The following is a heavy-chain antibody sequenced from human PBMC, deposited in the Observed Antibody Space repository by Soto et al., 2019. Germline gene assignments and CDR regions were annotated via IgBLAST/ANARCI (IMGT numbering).Heavy chain of an antibody. CDR2: IHHSGST. CDR3: ASRRWYQAMDL. CDR1: GGSFTGYY. V-gene: IGHV4-34*01. Sequence: PSETLSLTCAVSGGSFTGYYCTWIRQPPWKGLEWIGEIHHSGSTNYNSSLKSRVTISADTSQKQFSLKMSSVTAADTAVYYCASRRWYQAMDLWGQGITVTVSS. D-gene: IGHD6-13*01. J-gene: IGHJ6*02.